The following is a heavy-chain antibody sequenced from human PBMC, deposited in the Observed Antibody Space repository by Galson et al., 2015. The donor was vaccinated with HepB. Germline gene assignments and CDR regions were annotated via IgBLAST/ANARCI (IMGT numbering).Heavy chain of an antibody. D-gene: IGHD2-2*01. Sequence: TLSLTCTLSGGSFSSGDYYWSWIPQPPGKGLEWIGYIYYSGSTYYNPSLKSPVTISVDTSKNQFSLKLRSVTAADTAVYYCAREGDVVVPAAPDVWGKGTTVTVSS. J-gene: IGHJ6*04. CDR1: GGSFSSGDYY. V-gene: IGHV4-30-4*01. CDR3: AREGDVVVPAAPDV. CDR2: IYYSGST.